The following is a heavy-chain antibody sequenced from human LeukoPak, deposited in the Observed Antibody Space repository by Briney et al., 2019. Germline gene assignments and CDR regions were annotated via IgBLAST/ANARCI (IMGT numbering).Heavy chain of an antibody. CDR3: ARDYYDSSGYYYVHDAFDI. CDR2: IGAYNGNT. V-gene: IGHV1-18*01. D-gene: IGHD3-22*01. Sequence: GASVKVSCKASGYTFTIYGISWVRQAPGQGLEWMGWIGAYNGNTNYAQELQGRVTMTTDTSTSTAYMELRSLRSDDTAVYYCARDYYDSSGYYYVHDAFDIWGQGTMVTVSS. J-gene: IGHJ3*02. CDR1: GYTFTIYG.